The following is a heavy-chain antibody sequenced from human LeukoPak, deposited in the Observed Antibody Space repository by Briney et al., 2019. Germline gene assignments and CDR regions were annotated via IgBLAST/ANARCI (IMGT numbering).Heavy chain of an antibody. J-gene: IGHJ4*02. Sequence: GASVKVSCKASGGTFSSYAISWVRQAPGQGLEWMGGIIPIFGTANYAQKFQGRVTITADESTSTAYMELSSLRSEDTAVYYCASTGSGPMVGATLCLDYWGQGTLVTVSS. CDR2: IIPIFGTA. CDR3: ASTGSGPMVGATLCLDY. D-gene: IGHD1-26*01. CDR1: GGTFSSYA. V-gene: IGHV1-69*13.